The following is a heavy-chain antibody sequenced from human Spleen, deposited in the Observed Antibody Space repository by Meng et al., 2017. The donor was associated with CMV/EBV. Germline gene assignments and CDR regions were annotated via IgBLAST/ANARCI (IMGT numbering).Heavy chain of an antibody. J-gene: IGHJ4*02. Sequence: LQLQEPGPGLVKPSETLSLTCTVSGGSISSSSYYWGWIRQPPGKGLEWIGSIYYSGSTYYNPSLKSRVTISVDTSKNQFSLKLSSVTAADTAVYYCATMNEATVIPFDYWGQGTLVTVSS. CDR1: GGSISSSSYY. CDR3: ATMNEATVIPFDY. CDR2: IYYSGST. D-gene: IGHD4-17*01. V-gene: IGHV4-39*07.